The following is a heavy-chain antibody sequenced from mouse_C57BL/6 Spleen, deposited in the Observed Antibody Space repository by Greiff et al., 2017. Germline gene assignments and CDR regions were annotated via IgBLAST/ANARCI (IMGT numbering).Heavy chain of an antibody. J-gene: IGHJ2*01. D-gene: IGHD2-1*01. CDR3: ARMGGNYEGYFDY. CDR2: IDPSDSET. CDR1: GYTFTSYW. Sequence: QVQLQQPGAELVRPGSSVKLSCKASGYTFTSYWMHWVKQRPIQGLEWIGNIDPSDSETHYNQKFKDKATLTVDKSSSTAYMQLSSLTSVDSAVYYCARMGGNYEGYFDYWGQGTTLTVSS. V-gene: IGHV1-52*01.